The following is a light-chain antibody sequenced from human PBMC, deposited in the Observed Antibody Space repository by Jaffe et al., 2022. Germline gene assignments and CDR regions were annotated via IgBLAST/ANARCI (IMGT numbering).Light chain of an antibody. J-gene: IGKJ1*01. CDR2: TAS. CDR1: QSISSW. V-gene: IGKV1-5*03. Sequence: DIQMTQSPSTLSASVGDRVTITCRASQSISSWLAWYQQKPGKAPKLLIYTASSLESGVPLRFSGSGSGTEFTLTISTLQPDDFATYYCQQYNTYPWTFGQGTKVEIK. CDR3: QQYNTYPWT.